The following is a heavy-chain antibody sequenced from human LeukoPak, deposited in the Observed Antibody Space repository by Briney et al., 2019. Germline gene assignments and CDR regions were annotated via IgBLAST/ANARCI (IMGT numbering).Heavy chain of an antibody. J-gene: IGHJ4*02. CDR1: GFTFGDYA. Sequence: GGSLRLSCTASGFTFGDYAMSWFRQAPGRGREWGGFIRSKAYGGTTEYAASVKGRFTISRDDSKSIAYLQMNSLKTEDTAVYYCTRDGGDGYNYSWGQGTLVTVSS. D-gene: IGHD5-24*01. CDR2: IRSKAYGGTT. V-gene: IGHV3-49*03. CDR3: TRDGGDGYNYS.